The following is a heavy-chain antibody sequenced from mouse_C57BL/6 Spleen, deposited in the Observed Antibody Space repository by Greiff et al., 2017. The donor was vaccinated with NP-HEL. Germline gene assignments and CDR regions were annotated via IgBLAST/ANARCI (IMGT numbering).Heavy chain of an antibody. CDR3: ARPLPGYWYFDV. Sequence: QVQLKQPGAELVKPGASVKLSCKASGYTFTSYWMQWVKQRPGQGLEWIGEIDPSDSYTNYNQKFKGKATLTVDTSSSTAYMQLSSLTSEDSAVYYCARPLPGYWYFDVWGTGTTVTVSS. CDR2: IDPSDSYT. J-gene: IGHJ1*03. V-gene: IGHV1-50*01. CDR1: GYTFTSYW.